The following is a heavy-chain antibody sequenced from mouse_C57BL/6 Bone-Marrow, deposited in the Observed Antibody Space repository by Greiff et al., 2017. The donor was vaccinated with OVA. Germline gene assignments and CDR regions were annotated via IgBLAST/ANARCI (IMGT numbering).Heavy chain of an antibody. CDR2: IHPNSGST. CDR3: ARSGGTYYYGSSYDFDV. J-gene: IGHJ1*03. Sequence: VQLQQPGAELVKPGASVKLSCKASGYTFTSYWMHWVKQRPGQGLEWIGMIHPNSGSTNYNEKFKSKATLTVDKSSSTAYMQLSSLTSEDSAVYYCARSGGTYYYGSSYDFDVWGTGTTVTVSS. CDR1: GYTFTSYW. D-gene: IGHD1-1*01. V-gene: IGHV1-64*01.